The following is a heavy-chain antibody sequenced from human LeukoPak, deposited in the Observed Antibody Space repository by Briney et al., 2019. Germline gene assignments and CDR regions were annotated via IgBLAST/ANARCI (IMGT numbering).Heavy chain of an antibody. V-gene: IGHV1-18*01. Sequence: ASVKVSCKASGYTFTSYGSSWVRQAPGQGLEWMGWISAYNGNTNYAQKLQGRVTMTTDTSTSTAYMELRSLRSDDTAVYYCARDLTYCSGGSCSSLPDYWGQGTLVTVSS. J-gene: IGHJ4*02. D-gene: IGHD2-15*01. CDR1: GYTFTSYG. CDR3: ARDLTYCSGGSCSSLPDY. CDR2: ISAYNGNT.